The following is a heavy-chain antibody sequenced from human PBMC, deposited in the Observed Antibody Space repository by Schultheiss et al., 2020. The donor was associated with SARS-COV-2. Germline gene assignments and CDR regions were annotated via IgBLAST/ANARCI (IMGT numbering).Heavy chain of an antibody. V-gene: IGHV3-23*01. CDR2: ISGSGGST. Sequence: GGSLRLSCAASGFTFSSYAMHWVRQAPGKGLEWVSAISGSGGSTYYADSVKGRFTISRDNSKNTLYLQMNSLRAEDMTVYYCAREGSSPFDYWGQGTLVTVSS. CDR3: AREGSSPFDY. J-gene: IGHJ4*02. CDR1: GFTFSSYA. D-gene: IGHD6-6*01.